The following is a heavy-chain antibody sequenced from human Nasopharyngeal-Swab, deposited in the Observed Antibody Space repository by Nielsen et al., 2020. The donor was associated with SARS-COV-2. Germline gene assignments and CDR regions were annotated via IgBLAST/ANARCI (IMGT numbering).Heavy chain of an antibody. CDR3: ARAPSITALRGRGYGMDV. D-gene: IGHD3-10*01. J-gene: IGHJ6*02. CDR2: ISSSSYI. V-gene: IGHV3-21*01. CDR1: GFSFSTYA. Sequence: GGSLRLSCGASGFSFSTYAMIWVRQAPGKGLDWVASISSSSYIHYADSVKGRFTISRDNAKKSVYLQLTNLRAEDTAVYFCARAPSITALRGRGYGMDVWGQGTTVTV.